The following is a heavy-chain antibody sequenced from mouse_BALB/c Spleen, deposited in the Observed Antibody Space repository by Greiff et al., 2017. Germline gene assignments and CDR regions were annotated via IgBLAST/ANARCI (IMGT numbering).Heavy chain of an antibody. Sequence: EVKLQESGPSLVKPSQTLSLTCSVTGDSITSGYWNWIRKFPGNKLEYMGYISYSGSTYYNPSLKSRISITRDTSKNQYYLQLNSVTTEDTATYYCASCYYYGSSLYWYFDVWGAGTTVTVSS. J-gene: IGHJ1*01. CDR1: GDSITSGY. V-gene: IGHV3-8*02. CDR2: ISYSGST. D-gene: IGHD1-1*01. CDR3: ASCYYYGSSLYWYFDV.